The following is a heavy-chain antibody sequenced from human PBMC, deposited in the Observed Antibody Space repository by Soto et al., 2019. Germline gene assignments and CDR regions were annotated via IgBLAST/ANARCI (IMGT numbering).Heavy chain of an antibody. V-gene: IGHV3-48*04. CDR2: INSGGGTK. CDR3: ARDPEGINDFDY. CDR1: GFXXXXXG. Sequence: EVQLVESGGGXXXXGGXXXLSCAASGFXXXXXGMNXXXQAPGRGLEWVTHINSGGGTKSYSDSVKGRFTISRDDAKNTLYLQMNSLRADDTAIYYCARDPEGINDFDYWGQGTLVTVSS. D-gene: IGHD2-21*01. J-gene: IGHJ4*02.